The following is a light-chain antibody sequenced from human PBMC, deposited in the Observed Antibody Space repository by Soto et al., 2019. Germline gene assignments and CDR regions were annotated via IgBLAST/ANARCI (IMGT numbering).Light chain of an antibody. J-gene: IGLJ3*02. CDR2: RSD. CDR3: ASWDDTLSGVV. Sequence: QSVLTQPPSASGTPGQRVTMSCSGSSSNIGNNFVFWYQHLPGTAPKLLIYRSDQRPSGVPDRFSASKSGTSASLAISGLRSDEEADYYCASWDDTLSGVVFGGGTKLTVL. V-gene: IGLV1-47*01. CDR1: SSNIGNNF.